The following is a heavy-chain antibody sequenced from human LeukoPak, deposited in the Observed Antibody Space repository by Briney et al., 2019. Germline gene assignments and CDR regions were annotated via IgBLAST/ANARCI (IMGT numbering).Heavy chain of an antibody. J-gene: IGHJ6*02. CDR3: ARETIFGVVPDYGMDV. V-gene: IGHV1-69*04. D-gene: IGHD3-3*01. Sequence: SVKVSCKASGGTFSSYAISWVRQAPGQGLEWMGSIIPILGIANYAQKFQGRVTITADKSTSTAYMELSSLRSEDTAVYYCARETIFGVVPDYGMDVWGQGTTVTVSS. CDR2: IIPILGIA. CDR1: GGTFSSYA.